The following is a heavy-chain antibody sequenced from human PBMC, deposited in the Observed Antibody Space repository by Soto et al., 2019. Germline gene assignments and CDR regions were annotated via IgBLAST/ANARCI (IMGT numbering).Heavy chain of an antibody. CDR2: IIPILGIA. CDR3: AEVSEVGSVTEGYYYYMDG. CDR1: GGTFSNYT. D-gene: IGHD3-10*01. V-gene: IGHV1-69*02. Sequence: QVQLVQSGAEVKKPGSSVKVSCKASGGTFSNYTISWVRQAPGQGLEWMGRIIPILGIANYAQKVQGRVTITADKYRNIAYMELSSLRSEDTAMYYCAEVSEVGSVTEGYYYYMDGWGQGTPVTVSS. J-gene: IGHJ6*03.